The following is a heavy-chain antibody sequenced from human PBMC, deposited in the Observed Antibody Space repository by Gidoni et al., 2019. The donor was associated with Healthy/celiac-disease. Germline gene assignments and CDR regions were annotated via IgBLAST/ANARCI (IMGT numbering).Heavy chain of an antibody. CDR1: GYTFTSYG. V-gene: IGHV1-18*04. CDR3: ARSPVVPAAHYYYYYGMDV. J-gene: IGHJ6*02. CDR2: ISAYNGNT. D-gene: IGHD2-2*01. Sequence: QVQLVQSGDEVKKPGASVKVSCKASGYTFTSYGISWVRQAPGQGLEWMGWISAYNGNTNYAQKLQGRVTMTTDTSTSTAYMELRSLRSDDTAVYYCARSPVVPAAHYYYYYGMDVWGQGTTVTVSS.